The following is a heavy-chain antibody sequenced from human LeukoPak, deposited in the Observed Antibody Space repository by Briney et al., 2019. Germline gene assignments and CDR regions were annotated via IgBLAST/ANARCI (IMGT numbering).Heavy chain of an antibody. CDR1: GGTFSSYA. CDR2: IIPIFGTA. J-gene: IGHJ3*02. V-gene: IGHV1-69*01. Sequence: SVKVSCKASGGTFSSYAISWVRQATGQGLEWMGGIIPIFGTANYAQKFQGRVTITADESTSTAYMELSSLRSEDTAVYYCARDRGSLWVARRTDAFDIWGQGTMVTVSS. D-gene: IGHD2-15*01. CDR3: ARDRGSLWVARRTDAFDI.